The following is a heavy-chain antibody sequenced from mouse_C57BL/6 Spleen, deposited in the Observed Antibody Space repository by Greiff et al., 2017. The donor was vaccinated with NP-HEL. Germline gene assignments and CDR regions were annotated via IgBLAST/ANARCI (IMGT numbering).Heavy chain of an antibody. CDR2: ISDGGSYT. CDR1: GFTFSSYA. CDR3: ARTRSTMVTTDSWFAY. J-gene: IGHJ3*01. V-gene: IGHV5-4*03. D-gene: IGHD2-2*01. Sequence: EVKLVESGGGLVKPGGSLKLSCAASGFTFSSYAMSWVRQTPEKRLEWVATISDGGSYTYYPGNVKGRFTISRDNAKNNLYLQMSHLKSEDTAMYYCARTRSTMVTTDSWFAYWGQGTLVTVSA.